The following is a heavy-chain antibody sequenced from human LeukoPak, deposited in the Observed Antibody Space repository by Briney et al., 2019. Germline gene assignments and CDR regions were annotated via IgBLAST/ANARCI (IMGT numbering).Heavy chain of an antibody. CDR1: GYTFTSYD. CDR3: AREYYGSGSYYIDY. Sequence: ASVKVSCKASGYTFTSYDINWVRQATGQGLEWMGWMNPNSGNTGYAQKFQGRVTITRNTSISTAYMELSSLRSEDTAVYYCAREYYGSGSYYIDYWGQGTLVTVSS. CDR2: MNPNSGNT. D-gene: IGHD3-10*01. J-gene: IGHJ4*02. V-gene: IGHV1-8*03.